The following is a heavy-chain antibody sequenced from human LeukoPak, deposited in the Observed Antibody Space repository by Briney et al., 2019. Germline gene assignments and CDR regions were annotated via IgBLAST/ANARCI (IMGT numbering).Heavy chain of an antibody. CDR3: AGTGRELSPRRPLDY. V-gene: IGHV4-61*02. D-gene: IGHD1-26*01. J-gene: IGHJ4*02. CDR1: GGSISSRPYY. Sequence: PSETLSLTCTVSGGSISSRPYYWSWIRQPAGKGLEWIGRIYTSGSTNYNPSLKSRVTMSVDTSKNQFSLKLSSVTAADTAVYYCAGTGRELSPRRPLDYWGQGTLVTVSS. CDR2: IYTSGST.